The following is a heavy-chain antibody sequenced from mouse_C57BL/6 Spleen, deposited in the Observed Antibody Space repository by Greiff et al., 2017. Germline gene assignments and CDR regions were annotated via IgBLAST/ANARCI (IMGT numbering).Heavy chain of an antibody. V-gene: IGHV5-17*01. D-gene: IGHD1-1*01. J-gene: IGHJ4*01. CDR2: ISRGSSTI. CDR1: GFTFSDYG. Sequence: EVKLMESGGGLVKPGGSLKLSCAASGFTFSDYGMHWVRQAPEKGLEWVAYISRGSSTIYYAATVKGRFTISRGNSKNTLFLQMTSLRSEDTAMYYCARKTTPHAMDYWGQGTSVTVSS. CDR3: ARKTTPHAMDY.